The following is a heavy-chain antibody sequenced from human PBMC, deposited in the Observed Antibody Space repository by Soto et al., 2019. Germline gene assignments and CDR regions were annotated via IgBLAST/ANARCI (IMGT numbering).Heavy chain of an antibody. CDR2: ISGSGGST. Sequence: GGSLRLSCAASGFTFSSYAMSWVRQAPGKGLEWVSAISGSGGSTYYADSVKGRFTISRDNSKNTLYMQMNSLRAEDTAVYYCAKDKVFAWFGELSEAYGMDVWCQGTPVTV. CDR3: AKDKVFAWFGELSEAYGMDV. D-gene: IGHD3-10*01. J-gene: IGHJ6*02. CDR1: GFTFSSYA. V-gene: IGHV3-23*01.